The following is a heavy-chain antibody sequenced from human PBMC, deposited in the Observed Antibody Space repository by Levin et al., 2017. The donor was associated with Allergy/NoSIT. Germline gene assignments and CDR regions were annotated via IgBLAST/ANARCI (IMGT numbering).Heavy chain of an antibody. CDR3: ARGGPTSYDILIGYPPFDY. CDR2: VWNDGSKE. CDR1: GFSFSNYG. V-gene: IGHV3-33*01. J-gene: IGHJ4*02. D-gene: IGHD3-9*01. Sequence: GGSLRLSCAASGFSFSNYGMHWVRQPPGKGLQWVAVVWNDGSKEYYRESVKGRFTISRDTSKNTLYLQMSSLRAEDTAVYYCARGGPTSYDILIGYPPFDYWGQGTLVTVSS.